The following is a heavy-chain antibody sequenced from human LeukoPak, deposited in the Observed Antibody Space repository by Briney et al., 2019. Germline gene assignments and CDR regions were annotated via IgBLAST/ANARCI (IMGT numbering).Heavy chain of an antibody. CDR1: GFTFSSYA. CDR3: ARVLHKRNYDSSVYYGY. D-gene: IGHD3-22*01. V-gene: IGHV3-30*04. J-gene: IGHJ4*02. Sequence: PGTSLRLSCAASGFTFSSYAIHWVRQAPGKGLEWVAVISFDGTDAFYADSVKGRFTISRDNAKNSLYLQMNSLRAEDTAVYYCARVLHKRNYDSSVYYGYWGQGTLVTVSS. CDR2: ISFDGTDA.